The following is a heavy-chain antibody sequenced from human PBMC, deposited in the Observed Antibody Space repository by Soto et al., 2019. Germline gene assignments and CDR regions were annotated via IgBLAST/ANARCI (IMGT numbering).Heavy chain of an antibody. Sequence: GASVKVSCKASGYTFTSYGISWVRQAPGQGLEWMGWISAYNGNTNYAQKLQGRVTMTTDTSTSTAYMELRSLRSDDTAVYYCAREMGTDMVPALGRDYYGMDVWGQGTTVTVYS. D-gene: IGHD5-18*01. J-gene: IGHJ6*02. CDR2: ISAYNGNT. V-gene: IGHV1-18*01. CDR1: GYTFTSYG. CDR3: AREMGTDMVPALGRDYYGMDV.